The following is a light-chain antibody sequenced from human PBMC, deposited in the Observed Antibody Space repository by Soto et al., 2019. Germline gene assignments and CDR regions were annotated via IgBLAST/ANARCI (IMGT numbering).Light chain of an antibody. CDR2: DVS. CDR1: SSDVGGYNF. J-gene: IGLJ1*01. V-gene: IGLV2-14*01. Sequence: QPALTQPASVSGSPGQSITISCTGTSSDVGGYNFVSWYQQYPGKAPKLLIYDVSNRPSGVSNRFSGSKSGNKASLSISGLQAEDEADYYCTSYSGSNTLYVFGTGTKVTVL. CDR3: TSYSGSNTLYV.